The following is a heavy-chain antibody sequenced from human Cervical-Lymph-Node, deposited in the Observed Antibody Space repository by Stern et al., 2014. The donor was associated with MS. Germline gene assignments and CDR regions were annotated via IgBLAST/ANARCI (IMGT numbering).Heavy chain of an antibody. D-gene: IGHD2-2*03. V-gene: IGHV4-31*03. CDR3: ARVDDYLDY. CDR2: IYYTGDT. CDR1: GGSISSGGYY. J-gene: IGHJ4*02. Sequence: DQLVESGPGLVKPSQTLSLTCTVSGGSISSGGYYWSWIRQHPGKDLEWIGNIYYTGDTYYNPSLSSRAIISVDTSKNQFSLKLSSVTAADTAVYYCARVDDYLDYWGQGTLVTVSS.